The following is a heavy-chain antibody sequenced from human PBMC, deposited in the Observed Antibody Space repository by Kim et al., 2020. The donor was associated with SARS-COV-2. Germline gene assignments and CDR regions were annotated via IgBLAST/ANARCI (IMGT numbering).Heavy chain of an antibody. D-gene: IGHD2-2*01. CDR3: ARDRVVVPAAPLTSLYYYYGMDV. J-gene: IGHJ6*02. CDR2: INPSGGST. V-gene: IGHV1-46*01. CDR1: GYTFTSYY. Sequence: ASVKVSCKASGYTFTSYYMHWVRQAPGQGLEWMGIINPSGGSTSYAQKFQGRVTMTRDTSTSTVYMELSSLRSEDTAVYYCARDRVVVPAAPLTSLYYYYGMDVWGQGTTVPVSS.